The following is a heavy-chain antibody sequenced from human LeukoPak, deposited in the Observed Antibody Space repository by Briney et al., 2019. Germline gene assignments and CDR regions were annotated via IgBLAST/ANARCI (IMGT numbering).Heavy chain of an antibody. Sequence: GGSLRLSCAASGFTFSSYWMSWVRQAPGKGLEWVANIKQDGSEKYYVDSVKGRFTISRDNAKNSLYLQMNSLRAEDTAVYYCARGGPWFGESYYYYMDVWGKGTTVTVSS. J-gene: IGHJ6*03. CDR1: GFTFSSYW. V-gene: IGHV3-7*01. CDR2: IKQDGSEK. D-gene: IGHD3-10*01. CDR3: ARGGPWFGESYYYYMDV.